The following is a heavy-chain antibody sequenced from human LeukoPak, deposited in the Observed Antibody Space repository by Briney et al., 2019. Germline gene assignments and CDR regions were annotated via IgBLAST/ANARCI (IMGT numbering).Heavy chain of an antibody. V-gene: IGHV4-61*02. Sequence: SETLSLTCTVAGGSISSSSYYSSWIRQPAGKGLEWIGRIYTSGTTHYNPSLKSRVTMSVDTSKNQFSLELSSVTAADTAVYYCARANQGSSWYSDSSGWANYYYYNMDVWGKGTTVTISS. CDR1: GGSISSSSYY. D-gene: IGHD6-13*01. CDR3: ARANQGSSWYSDSSGWANYYYYNMDV. CDR2: IYTSGTT. J-gene: IGHJ6*03.